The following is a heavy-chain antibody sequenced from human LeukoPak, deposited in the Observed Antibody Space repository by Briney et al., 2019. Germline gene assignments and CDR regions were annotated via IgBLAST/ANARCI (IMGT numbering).Heavy chain of an antibody. D-gene: IGHD5-12*01. J-gene: IGHJ4*02. V-gene: IGHV4-59*01. CDR2: IYYSGST. CDR1: GGSISSYY. Sequence: SETLSLTCTVSGGSISSYYWSWIRQPPGKGLEWIGYIYYSGSTNYNPSLKSRVTISVDTSKNQFSLKLSSVTAADTAVYYCAKKGGYHEWYYFDYWGQGTLVTVSS. CDR3: AKKGGYHEWYYFDY.